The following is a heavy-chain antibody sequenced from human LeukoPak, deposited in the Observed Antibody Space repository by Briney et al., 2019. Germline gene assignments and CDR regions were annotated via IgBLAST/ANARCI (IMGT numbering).Heavy chain of an antibody. J-gene: IGHJ4*02. D-gene: IGHD2-21*02. CDR2: ISGSGGST. CDR3: AKESAYWGSDCRSLSDY. CDR1: GFTFSSYA. V-gene: IGHV3-23*01. Sequence: GGSLRLSRAASGFTFSSYAMSWVRQATGKGLEWFTDISGSGGSTYYADSVKGRFTISRDNSKNTLYLQMNSLRAEDTAVYYCAKESAYWGSDCRSLSDYWGQGTLVTVSS.